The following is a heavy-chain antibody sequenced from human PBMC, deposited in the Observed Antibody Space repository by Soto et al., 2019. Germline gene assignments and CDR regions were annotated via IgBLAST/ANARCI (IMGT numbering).Heavy chain of an antibody. D-gene: IGHD4-4*01. J-gene: IGHJ6*02. CDR2: IYPGDSDT. Sequence: PGASLQISCKGSGCHFTRYWIACVRQMTGKGLEWMGIIYPGDSDTRYSPSFQGQVTISADKSISTAYLQWSSLKASDTAMYYCARHESVTTSDYYYYYGMDVWGQGTTVTVSS. CDR1: GCHFTRYW. V-gene: IGHV5-51*01. CDR3: ARHESVTTSDYYYYYGMDV.